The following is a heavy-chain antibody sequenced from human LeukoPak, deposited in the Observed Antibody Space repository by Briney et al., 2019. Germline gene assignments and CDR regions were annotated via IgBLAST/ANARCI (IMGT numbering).Heavy chain of an antibody. CDR2: IYTSGTT. D-gene: IGHD1-1*01. J-gene: IGHJ4*02. V-gene: IGHV4-4*07. Sequence: SETLSLTCLVSGCTISHYYWTWLRQPAGKGLEWIGRIYTSGTTNYNPSLKSRVTMSVDTSKNQFSLRESSVTAAETAVYYCARNVAGSFDYWGQGTLVTVSS. CDR1: GCTISHYY. CDR3: ARNVAGSFDY.